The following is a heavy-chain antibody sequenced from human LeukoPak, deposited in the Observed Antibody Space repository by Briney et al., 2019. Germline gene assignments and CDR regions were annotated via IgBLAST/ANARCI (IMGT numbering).Heavy chain of an antibody. J-gene: IGHJ4*02. CDR2: ISGSGGST. D-gene: IGHD5-12*01. Sequence: GGSLRLTCAATGFTFSSYAMSWVRQAPGKGLEWVSAISGSGGSTYYADSVKGRFTISRDNSKNTLYLQMNSLRAEDTAVYYCAKDPSWLRSSSFGYWGQGTLVTVSS. CDR1: GFTFSSYA. V-gene: IGHV3-23*01. CDR3: AKDPSWLRSSSFGY.